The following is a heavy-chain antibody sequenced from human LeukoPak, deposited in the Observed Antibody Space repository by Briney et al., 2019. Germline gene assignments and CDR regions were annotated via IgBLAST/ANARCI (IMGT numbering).Heavy chain of an antibody. D-gene: IGHD6-19*01. CDR1: GYTFTGYY. J-gene: IGHJ4*02. V-gene: IGHV1-2*02. Sequence: ASVKVSCKASGYTFTGYYMHWVRQAPGQGLEWMGWINPNSGGTNYAQKFQGRVTMTRDTSISTAYMELSRLRSDGTAVYYCASVSIAVAGTWFDYWGQGTLVTVSS. CDR2: INPNSGGT. CDR3: ASVSIAVAGTWFDY.